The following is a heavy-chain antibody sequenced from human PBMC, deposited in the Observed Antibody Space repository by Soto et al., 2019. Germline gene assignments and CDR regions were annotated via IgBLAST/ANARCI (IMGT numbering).Heavy chain of an antibody. Sequence: ASVKVSCKASGYTFTSYAISWVRQAPGQGLEWMGWISAYNGNTNYAQKLQGRVTMTTDTSASTAYMELRSLRSEDTAVYYCARGITLPTPLDYWGQGTLVTVSS. CDR1: GYTFTSYA. CDR2: ISAYNGNT. CDR3: ARGITLPTPLDY. V-gene: IGHV1-18*01. J-gene: IGHJ4*02. D-gene: IGHD1-20*01.